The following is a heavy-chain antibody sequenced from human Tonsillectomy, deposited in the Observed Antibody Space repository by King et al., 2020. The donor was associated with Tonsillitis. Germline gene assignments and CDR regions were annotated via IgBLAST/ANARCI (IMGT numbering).Heavy chain of an antibody. CDR1: GFTFSTYG. J-gene: IGHJ4*02. CDR2: ISYDGSNK. V-gene: IGHV3-30*18. Sequence: VQLVESGGGVVQPGRSLRLSCAASGFTFSTYGMHWVRQAPGKGLEWVAVISYDGSNKYYADSVKGRFTISRDTSKNTLYLQTNSLRAEDTAVYYCAKDRGISSSSGLDYWGQGTLATVSS. CDR3: AKDRGISSSSGLDY. D-gene: IGHD6-13*01.